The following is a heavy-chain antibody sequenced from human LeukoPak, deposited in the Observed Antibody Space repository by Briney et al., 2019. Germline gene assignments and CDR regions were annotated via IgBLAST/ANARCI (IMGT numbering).Heavy chain of an antibody. D-gene: IGHD4-17*01. Sequence: GGSLRLSCAASGFNFSNYAMTWVRQAPGKGLEWVSTVNSNDRPYYADSVKGRFTISRDNSKNTLYLQMDSLRAEDTAVYYCARDYADYVGFFFFDHWGQGTLVTVSS. CDR3: ARDYADYVGFFFFDH. V-gene: IGHV3-23*01. J-gene: IGHJ4*02. CDR2: VNSNDRP. CDR1: GFNFSNYA.